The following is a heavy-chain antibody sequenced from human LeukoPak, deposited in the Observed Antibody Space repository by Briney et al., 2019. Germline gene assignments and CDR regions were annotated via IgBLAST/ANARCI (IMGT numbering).Heavy chain of an antibody. CDR3: ARSYGSGSYSRNWFDP. CDR1: GGSFSGYY. CDR2: INHSGST. D-gene: IGHD3-10*01. J-gene: IGHJ5*02. V-gene: IGHV4-34*01. Sequence: SETLSLTCAVYGGSFSGYYWSWIRQPPGKGLEWIGEINHSGSTNYNPSLKSRVTISVDTSKNQFSLKLSSVTAADTAVYYCARSYGSGSYSRNWFDPCGQGTLVTVSS.